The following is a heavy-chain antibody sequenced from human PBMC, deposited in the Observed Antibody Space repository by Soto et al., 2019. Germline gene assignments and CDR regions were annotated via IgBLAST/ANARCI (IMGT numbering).Heavy chain of an antibody. CDR3: ARDTSYSGSYEGALYYYYYGMDV. J-gene: IGHJ6*02. V-gene: IGHV4-59*01. CDR1: GGSISSYY. D-gene: IGHD1-26*01. CDR2: IYYSGST. Sequence: SETLSLTCTVSGGSISSYYWSWIRQPPGKGLEWIGYIYYSGSTNYNPSLKSRVTISVDTSKNQFSLKLSSATAADTAVYYCARDTSYSGSYEGALYYYYYGMDVWGQGTTVTVSS.